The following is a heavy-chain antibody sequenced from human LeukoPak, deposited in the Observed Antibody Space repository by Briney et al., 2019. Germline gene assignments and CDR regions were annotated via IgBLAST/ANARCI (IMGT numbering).Heavy chain of an antibody. J-gene: IGHJ4*02. CDR3: ARSGVRGVIDY. CDR1: GYTFTNYG. Sequence: ASVKVSCKASGYTFTNYGISWVRQAPGQGLEWMGWISPNNGNTNFAQKVQGRVTMTTDTSTSTVYMELSSLRSEDTAVYYCARSGVRGVIDYWGQGTLVTVSS. CDR2: ISPNNGNT. D-gene: IGHD3-10*01. V-gene: IGHV1-18*01.